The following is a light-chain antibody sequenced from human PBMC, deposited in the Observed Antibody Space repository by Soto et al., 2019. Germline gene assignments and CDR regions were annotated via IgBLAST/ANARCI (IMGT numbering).Light chain of an antibody. J-gene: IGKJ1*01. V-gene: IGKV3-15*01. CDR2: GAS. CDR3: QQYDNWPRT. Sequence: EIVMTQSPATLSLSPGERATLSCRASQSLNSNLAWYQQKPGQAPRLLIYGASTRATGVPARFSGSGSGTEFTLTISSLQSEDFAVYYCQQYDNWPRTFGQGTKVEIK. CDR1: QSLNSN.